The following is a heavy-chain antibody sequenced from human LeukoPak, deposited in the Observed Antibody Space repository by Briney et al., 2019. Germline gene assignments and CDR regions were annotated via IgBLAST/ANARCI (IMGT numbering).Heavy chain of an antibody. D-gene: IGHD3-16*02. V-gene: IGHV3-23*01. J-gene: IGHJ4*02. CDR2: ISGSGEST. CDR1: GFTFSSFA. Sequence: PGGSLRLSCAASGFTFSSFAMSWVPQAPGRGLEWVSSISGSGESTYYADYVKGRFTVSRDNSKNTLNLQLNSLRAEDTAVYYCAKDAIGQYRPYYFDCWGQGTLVTVSS. CDR3: AKDAIGQYRPYYFDC.